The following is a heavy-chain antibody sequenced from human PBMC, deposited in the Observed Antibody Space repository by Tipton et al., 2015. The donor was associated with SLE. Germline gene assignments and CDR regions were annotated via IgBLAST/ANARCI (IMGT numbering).Heavy chain of an antibody. CDR2: IYYSGST. J-gene: IGHJ4*02. Sequence: LRLSCTVSGGSISSSSYYWGWIRQPPGKGLEWIGSIYYSGSTYYNPSLKSRVTISVDTSKNQFSLKLSSVTAADTAVYYCARLVGGWHYFDYWGQGMLVSVSS. CDR1: GGSISSSSYY. CDR3: ARLVGGWHYFDY. D-gene: IGHD6-19*01. V-gene: IGHV4-39*07.